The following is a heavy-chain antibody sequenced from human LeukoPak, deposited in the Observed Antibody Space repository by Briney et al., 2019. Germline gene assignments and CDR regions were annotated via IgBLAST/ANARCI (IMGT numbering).Heavy chain of an antibody. D-gene: IGHD6-19*01. V-gene: IGHV1-46*01. CDR3: ATSPYSSGWYSW. J-gene: IGHJ4*02. CDR1: GYTFTSYY. CDR2: INPSGGST. Sequence: ASVKVSCKESGYTFTSYYMHWVRQTPGQGLEWMGIINPSGGSTSYAQKFQGRVTVTRDTSTSTVYMELSSLRSEDTAVYYCATSPYSSGWYSWWGQGTLVTVSS.